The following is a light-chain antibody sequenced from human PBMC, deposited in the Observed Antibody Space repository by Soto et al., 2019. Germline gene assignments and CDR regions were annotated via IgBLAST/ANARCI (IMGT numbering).Light chain of an antibody. V-gene: IGLV2-8*01. CDR2: EVT. CDR3: ISYAGSNNFV. Sequence: QSVLTQPPSASGSPGQSVTISCTGTSNDIGTYNYVSWYQQHPDKAPKLMIYEVTKRPSGVPDRFSGSKSGDTASLTVSGLQAEDEADYYCISYAGSNNFVFGGGTKLTVL. J-gene: IGLJ3*02. CDR1: SNDIGTYNY.